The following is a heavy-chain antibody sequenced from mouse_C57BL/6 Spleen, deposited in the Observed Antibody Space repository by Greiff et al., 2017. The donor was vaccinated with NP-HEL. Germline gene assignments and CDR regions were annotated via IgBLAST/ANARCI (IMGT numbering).Heavy chain of an antibody. CDR2: INPSTGGT. CDR3: ARKSNYEDYFDY. J-gene: IGHJ2*01. V-gene: IGHV1-43*01. CDR1: GYSFTGYY. Sequence: EVQVVESGPELVKPGASVKISCKASGYSFTGYYMHWVKQSSEKSLEWIGEINPSTGGTSYNQKFKGKATLTVDKSSSTAYMQLKSLTSEDSAVYYCARKSNYEDYFDYWGQGTTLTVSS. D-gene: IGHD2-5*01.